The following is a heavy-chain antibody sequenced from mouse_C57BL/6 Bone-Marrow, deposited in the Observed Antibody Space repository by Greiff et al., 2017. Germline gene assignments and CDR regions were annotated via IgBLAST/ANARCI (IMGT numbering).Heavy chain of an antibody. CDR1: GFTFSSYG. Sequence: EVQRVESGGDLVKPGGSLKLSCAASGFTFSSYGMSWVRQTPDKRLEWVATISSGGSYTYYPDSVKGRFTISRDNAKNTLYLQMSSLKSEDTAMYYCARHDGSWYFDVWGTGTTVTVSS. CDR3: ARHDGSWYFDV. J-gene: IGHJ1*03. V-gene: IGHV5-6*01. D-gene: IGHD2-3*01. CDR2: ISSGGSYT.